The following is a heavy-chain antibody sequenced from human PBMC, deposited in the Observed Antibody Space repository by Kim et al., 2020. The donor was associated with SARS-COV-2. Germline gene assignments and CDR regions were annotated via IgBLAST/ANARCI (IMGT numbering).Heavy chain of an antibody. CDR3: ARRILWFGPLGGFDI. V-gene: IGHV4-39*01. Sequence: PSLKYRVTISVDPSKNQFSLKLSSVTAADTAVYYCARRILWFGPLGGFDIWGQGTMVTVSS. J-gene: IGHJ3*02. D-gene: IGHD3-10*01.